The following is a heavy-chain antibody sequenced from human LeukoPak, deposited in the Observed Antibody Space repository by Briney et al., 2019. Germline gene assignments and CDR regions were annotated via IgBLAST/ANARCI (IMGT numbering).Heavy chain of an antibody. Sequence: GGSLRLSCAASGFTFSSYAMSWVRQAPVKGLEWVSAISGSGGSTYYADSVKGRFTISRDNSKNTLYLQMNSLRAEDTAVYYFAKEGVFAVVLNFDYWGQGTLVTVSS. D-gene: IGHD3-3*01. J-gene: IGHJ4*02. CDR1: GFTFSSYA. CDR3: AKEGVFAVVLNFDY. V-gene: IGHV3-23*01. CDR2: ISGSGGST.